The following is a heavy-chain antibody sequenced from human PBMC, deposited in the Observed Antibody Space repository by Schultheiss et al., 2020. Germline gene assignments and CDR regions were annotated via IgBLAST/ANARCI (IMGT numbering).Heavy chain of an antibody. CDR3: AKDRPHITYYFDY. CDR1: GGSISSGDYY. D-gene: IGHD6-6*01. CDR2: IYYSGST. Sequence: SETLSLTCTVSGGSISSGDYYWSWIRQHPGKGLEWIGYIYYSGSTNYNPSLKSRVTISVDTSKNQFSLKLSSVTAADTAVYYCAKDRPHITYYFDYWGHGTLVTVSS. J-gene: IGHJ4*01. V-gene: IGHV4-61*08.